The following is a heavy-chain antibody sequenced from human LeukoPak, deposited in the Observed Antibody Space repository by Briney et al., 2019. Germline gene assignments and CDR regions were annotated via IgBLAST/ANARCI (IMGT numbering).Heavy chain of an antibody. CDR3: ARSHYYDSSGEQGIEINRFDP. Sequence: SVKVSCKASGGTFSSYAISWVRQAPGQGLEWMGGIIPIFGTANYAQKFQGRVTITADESTSTAYMELSSLRSEDTAVYYCARSHYYDSSGEQGIEINRFDPWGQGTLVTVSS. CDR1: GGTFSSYA. D-gene: IGHD3-22*01. CDR2: IIPIFGTA. J-gene: IGHJ5*02. V-gene: IGHV1-69*01.